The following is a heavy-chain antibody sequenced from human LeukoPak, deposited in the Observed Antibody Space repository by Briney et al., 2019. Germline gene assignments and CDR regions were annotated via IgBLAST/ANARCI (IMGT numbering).Heavy chain of an antibody. CDR1: GFTFTDHY. J-gene: IGHJ4*02. CDR2: IGPHSTFT. V-gene: IGHV1-2*02. D-gene: IGHD2/OR15-2a*01. Sequence: VASMKVSCKSSGFTFTDHYIHWVRQGSGQGLEWMGYIGPHSTFTSSPQEFQGRVTMTRDASMSTAYMELTRLTSDDTAVYYCVREGEGPLSKDFDYWGQGTLVTVSS. CDR3: VREGEGPLSKDFDY.